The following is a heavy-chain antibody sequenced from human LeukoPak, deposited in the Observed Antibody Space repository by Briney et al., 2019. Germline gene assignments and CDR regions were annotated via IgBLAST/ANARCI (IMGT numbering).Heavy chain of an antibody. V-gene: IGHV1-2*02. J-gene: IGHJ6*03. CDR2: INPNSGGT. CDR1: GYTFTGYY. D-gene: IGHD3-3*01. Sequence: VASVKVSCKASGYTFTGYYMHWVRQAPGQGLEWMGWINPNSGGTNYAQKFQGRVTMTRDTSISTAYMELRSLRSDDTAVYYCARYLPRAFSSPYYDFWSGYSGGRYYYYMDGWGKGTTVTVSS. CDR3: ARYLPRAFSSPYYDFWSGYSGGRYYYYMDG.